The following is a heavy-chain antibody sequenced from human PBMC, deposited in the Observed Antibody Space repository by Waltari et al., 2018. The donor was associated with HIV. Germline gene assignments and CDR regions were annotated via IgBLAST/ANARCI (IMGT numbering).Heavy chain of an antibody. CDR1: GFTFSSYW. D-gene: IGHD6-19*01. CDR2: IKQDGSEK. V-gene: IGHV3-7*01. Sequence: GPSGFTFSSYWISSVRQALGKGLEWVANIKQDGSEKYYVDSVKGRFTISRDNAKNSLYLQMNSLRAEDTAVYYCARDYAVAGFDYWGQGTLVTVSS. CDR3: ARDYAVAGFDY. J-gene: IGHJ4*02.